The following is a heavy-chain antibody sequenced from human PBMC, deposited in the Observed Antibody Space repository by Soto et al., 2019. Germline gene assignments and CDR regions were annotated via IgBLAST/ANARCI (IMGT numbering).Heavy chain of an antibody. Sequence: SVKVSCKASGGTFSSYAISWVRQAPGQGLEWMGGIISIFGTVNYAQKFQGRVTITADDSTSTAYMELSSLRSDDTAVYYCASMVAAKWYFDYWGQGPLVTVSS. CDR2: IISIFGTV. CDR3: ASMVAAKWYFDY. CDR1: GGTFSSYA. D-gene: IGHD5-12*01. J-gene: IGHJ4*02. V-gene: IGHV1-69*13.